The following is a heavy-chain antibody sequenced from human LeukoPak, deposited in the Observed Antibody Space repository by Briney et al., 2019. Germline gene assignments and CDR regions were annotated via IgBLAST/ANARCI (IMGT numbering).Heavy chain of an antibody. J-gene: IGHJ4*02. V-gene: IGHV4-39*01. CDR1: GGSISSSSYY. CDR3: ARLMYYYDSSGYRYYFDY. D-gene: IGHD3-22*01. Sequence: SETLSLTCTVSGGSISSSSYYWGWIRQPPGKGLEWIGSIYYSGSTYYNPSLKSRVTISVDTSKKQFSLKLSSVTAADTAVYYCARLMYYYDSSGYRYYFDYWGQGTLVTVSS. CDR2: IYYSGST.